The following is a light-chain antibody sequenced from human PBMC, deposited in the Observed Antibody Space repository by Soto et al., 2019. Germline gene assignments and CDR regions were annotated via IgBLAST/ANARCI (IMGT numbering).Light chain of an antibody. J-gene: IGKJ4*01. CDR2: GPS. CDR3: QQYINSRLT. Sequence: EIVLTQSPVTLSLSPGERATLSCRASQSVSASHIAWYQQKPGQAPRLLIYGPSNRATGVPDRFSGSGSGTDITLTISGLYHEDFAVYYCQQYINSRLTFGGGTKVEIK. V-gene: IGKV3-20*01. CDR1: QSVSASH.